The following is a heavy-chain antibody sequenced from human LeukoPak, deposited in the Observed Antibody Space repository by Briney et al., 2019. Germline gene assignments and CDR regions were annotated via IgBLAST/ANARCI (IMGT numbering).Heavy chain of an antibody. CDR1: GFTFSSYA. Sequence: GGSLRLSCAASGFTFSSYAMHWVRQAPGKGLEYVSAISSNGGSTYYANSVKGRFTISRDNSKDTVSLQMHSLRAEDTATYYCAKDDGWLHYYHWGQGTLVTVSS. CDR3: AKDDGWLHYYH. J-gene: IGHJ4*02. V-gene: IGHV3-64*01. CDR2: ISSNGGST. D-gene: IGHD3-10*01.